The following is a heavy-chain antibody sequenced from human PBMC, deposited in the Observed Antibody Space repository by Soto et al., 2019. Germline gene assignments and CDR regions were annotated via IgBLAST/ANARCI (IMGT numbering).Heavy chain of an antibody. Sequence: GGSLRLSCAASGFTFSSYSMNWVRQAPGKGLEWVSSISSSSSYIYYADSVRGRFTISRDNAKNSLYLQMNSLRAEDTAVYYCARLVGAARSLPRGQGTLVTLSS. CDR3: ARLVGAARSLP. CDR2: ISSSSSYI. CDR1: GFTFSSYS. V-gene: IGHV3-21*01. D-gene: IGHD1-26*01. J-gene: IGHJ5*02.